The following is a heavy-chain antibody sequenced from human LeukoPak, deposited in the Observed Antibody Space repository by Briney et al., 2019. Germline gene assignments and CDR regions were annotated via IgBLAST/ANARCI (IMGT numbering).Heavy chain of an antibody. Sequence: SETLSLTCAVYGGSFSGYYWSWIRQPPGKGLEWIGEINHSGSTNYNPSLKSRVTISVGTSKNQFSLKLSSVTAADTAVYYCARPLQTYYYDSSGYYPWGFDYWGQGTLVTVSS. D-gene: IGHD3-22*01. CDR1: GGSFSGYY. J-gene: IGHJ4*02. V-gene: IGHV4-34*01. CDR2: INHSGST. CDR3: ARPLQTYYYDSSGYYPWGFDY.